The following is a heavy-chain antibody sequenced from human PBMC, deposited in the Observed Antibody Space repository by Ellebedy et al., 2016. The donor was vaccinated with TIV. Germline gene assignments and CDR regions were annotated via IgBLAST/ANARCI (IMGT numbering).Heavy chain of an antibody. J-gene: IGHJ4*02. CDR3: ARVGTTDPLDY. D-gene: IGHD1-1*01. CDR2: INPSGGST. Sequence: ASVKVSXXASGYTFTSYYMHWVRQAPGQGLEWMGIINPSGGSTSYAQKFQGRVTMTRDTSTSTVYMELSSLRAEDTAVYYCARVGTTDPLDYWGQGTLVTVSS. V-gene: IGHV1-46*01. CDR1: GYTFTSYY.